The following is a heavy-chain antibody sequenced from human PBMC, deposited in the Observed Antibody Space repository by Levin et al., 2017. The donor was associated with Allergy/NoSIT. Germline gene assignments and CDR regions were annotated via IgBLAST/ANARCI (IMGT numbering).Heavy chain of an antibody. V-gene: IGHV4-61*02. CDR1: CGSICSGSYY. CDR3: ARAEVGSEH. Sequence: PSQTLSLTCQVSCGSICSGSYYWSWIRQPAAQGLEWIGRIYSSGSANYNPSLKSRVTISVDTSKNQFSLKLSSVTAADTAVYYCARAEVGSEHWGQGTLVTVSS. J-gene: IGHJ4*02. D-gene: IGHD3-10*01. CDR2: IYSSGSA.